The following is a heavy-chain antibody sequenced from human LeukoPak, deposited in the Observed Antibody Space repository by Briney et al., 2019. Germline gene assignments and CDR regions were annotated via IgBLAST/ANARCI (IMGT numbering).Heavy chain of an antibody. J-gene: IGHJ4*02. CDR2: ISASGVST. CDR3: AKDLGQSNSWYFFDN. Sequence: GGSLRLSCVASGFTSPTYGMSWVRQAPGKGLEGLSSISASGVSTYYADSVKGRFTVARDISKNTLFLRMNSLRGEDTALYYCAKDLGQSNSWYFFDNWGQGVLVTVSS. CDR1: GFTSPTYG. D-gene: IGHD6-6*01. V-gene: IGHV3-23*01.